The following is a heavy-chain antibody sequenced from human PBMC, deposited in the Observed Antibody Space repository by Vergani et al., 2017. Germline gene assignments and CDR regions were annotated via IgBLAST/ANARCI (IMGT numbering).Heavy chain of an antibody. CDR1: GFTFSSYS. CDR3: ARATRDDFWSGAFDY. J-gene: IGHJ4*02. D-gene: IGHD3-3*01. V-gene: IGHV3-21*01. CDR2: ISSSSSYI. Sequence: EVQLVESGGGLVKPGGSLRLSCAASGFTFSSYSMNWVRQAPGKGLEWVSSISSSSSYIYYADSVKGRFTISRENAKNSLYLQMNSLRAEDTAVYYCARATRDDFWSGAFDYWGQGTLVTVSS.